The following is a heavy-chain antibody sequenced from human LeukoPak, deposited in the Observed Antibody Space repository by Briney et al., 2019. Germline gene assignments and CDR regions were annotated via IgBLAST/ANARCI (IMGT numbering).Heavy chain of an antibody. CDR1: GGSISSYY. CDR2: IYYSGST. D-gene: IGHD3-9*01. V-gene: IGHV4-59*01. J-gene: IGHJ3*02. CDR3: ARDRNDILTGYYSVGAFDI. Sequence: SETLSLTCTVSGGSISSYYWSWIRQPPGKGLEWIGYIYYSGSTNYNPSLKSRVTISVDTSKNQFSLKLSSVTAADTAVYYCARDRNDILTGYYSVGAFDIRGQGTMVTVSS.